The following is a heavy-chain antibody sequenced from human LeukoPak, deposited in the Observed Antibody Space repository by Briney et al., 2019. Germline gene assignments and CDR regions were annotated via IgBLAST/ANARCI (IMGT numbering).Heavy chain of an antibody. J-gene: IGHJ6*02. V-gene: IGHV1-69*04. CDR2: IIPILGIA. CDR3: ARESGHGYYYYYGMDV. Sequence: SVKVSCKASGGTFTSYAISWGRQAPGQGREWMGRIIPILGIANNAQKFQGRVTITTDKSTRTDYMEMSRLRSEDTAVYYCARESGHGYYYYYGMDVWGQGTTVTVSS. CDR1: GGTFTSYA.